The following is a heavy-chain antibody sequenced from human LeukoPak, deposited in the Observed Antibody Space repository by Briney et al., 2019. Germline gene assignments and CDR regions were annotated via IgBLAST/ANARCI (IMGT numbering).Heavy chain of an antibody. V-gene: IGHV3-74*01. CDR3: ARGYYGLDY. Sequence: PGGSLRLSCAASGFTFSSYWMHWVRQAPGKGLVWVSRINSDGSSTSFADSVKGRFTISRDNAKSTLHLQMNSLRVEDTAVYYCARGYYGLDYWGQGTLVTVSS. CDR1: GFTFSSYW. CDR2: INSDGSST. J-gene: IGHJ4*02. D-gene: IGHD3-10*01.